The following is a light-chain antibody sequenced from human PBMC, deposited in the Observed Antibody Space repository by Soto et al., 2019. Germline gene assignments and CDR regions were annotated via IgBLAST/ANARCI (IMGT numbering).Light chain of an antibody. V-gene: IGKV3-15*01. Sequence: DIAVTHCAVTLSLSPGESSTLACMASQTIXHNYLAWYRQKPGQAPRLRXACVATMATGSPTRLSGSGSVRQFTLTISSLHSKYFAVYYFQQYKNRTQTFGQGTKVDIK. CDR1: QTIXHNY. CDR3: QQYKNRTQT. J-gene: IGKJ1*01. CDR2: CVA.